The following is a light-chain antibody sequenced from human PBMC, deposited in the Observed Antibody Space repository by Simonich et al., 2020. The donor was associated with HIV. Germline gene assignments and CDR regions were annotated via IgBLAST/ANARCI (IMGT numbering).Light chain of an antibody. J-gene: IGKJ3*01. CDR3: MQARQTPFT. Sequence: DIVMTQSPLSLPVTPGEPSSICCRSSQSLLSSNGYNYLDWYLQKPGQSPQLLIYLGSNRASGVPDRFSGSGSGTDFTLKISRVEAEDVGVYYCMQARQTPFTFGPGTKVDIK. CDR1: QSLLSSNGYNY. CDR2: LGS. V-gene: IGKV2-28*01.